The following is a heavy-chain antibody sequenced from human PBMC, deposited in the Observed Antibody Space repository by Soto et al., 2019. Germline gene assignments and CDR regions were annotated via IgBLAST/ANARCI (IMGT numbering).Heavy chain of an antibody. CDR3: ARGGVGATTIYYGMDV. Sequence: GGSLRLSCAASGFTVSSNYMSWVRQAPGKGLEWVAVIWYDGSNKYYADSVKGRFTISRDNSKNTLYLQMNSLRAEDTAVYYCARGGVGATTIYYGMDVWGQGTTVTVSS. CDR2: IWYDGSNK. D-gene: IGHD1-26*01. V-gene: IGHV3-33*08. CDR1: GFTVSSNY. J-gene: IGHJ6*02.